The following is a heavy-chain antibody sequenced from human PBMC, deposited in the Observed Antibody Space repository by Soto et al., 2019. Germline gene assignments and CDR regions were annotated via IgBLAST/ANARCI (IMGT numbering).Heavy chain of an antibody. Sequence: QVQLVQSGAEVKKPGASVKVSCKASGYTFTSYGISWVRQAPGQGLVWMGWIIAYNGNTNYAQKLQGRVTMTTDTSTSTSYMELRSLRSDDTAVYYCARPSSGYDTPFGVLEELSLYWFDPCGQGTLVTVS. CDR3: ARPSSGYDTPFGVLEELSLYWFDP. CDR2: IIAYNGNT. CDR1: GYTFTSYG. D-gene: IGHD3-16*02. V-gene: IGHV1-18*01. J-gene: IGHJ5*02.